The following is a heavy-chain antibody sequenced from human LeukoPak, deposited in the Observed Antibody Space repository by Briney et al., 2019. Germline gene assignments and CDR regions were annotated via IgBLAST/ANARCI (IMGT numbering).Heavy chain of an antibody. CDR1: GYTFTSYY. Sequence: SVKVSCKASGYTFTSYYMHWVRQAPGQGLEWMGRIIPIFGIANYAQKFQGRVTITADKSTSTAYMELSSLRSEDTAVYCCARGGLYYYDSSGYFDYWGQGTLVTVSS. J-gene: IGHJ4*02. D-gene: IGHD3-22*01. CDR3: ARGGLYYYDSSGYFDY. V-gene: IGHV1-69*10. CDR2: IIPIFGIA.